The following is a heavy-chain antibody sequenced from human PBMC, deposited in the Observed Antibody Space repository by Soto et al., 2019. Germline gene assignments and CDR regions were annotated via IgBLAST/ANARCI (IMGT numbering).Heavy chain of an antibody. J-gene: IGHJ4*02. CDR2: ISGSGGSI. V-gene: IGHV3-23*01. Sequence: GGSLRLSCAASGFTFRSYSMSWVRPAPGKGLEWVSAISGSGGSIYYADSVKGRFTISRDNSKNTLYLQMNSLRAEDTAVYYCAKDRLEGVLMVYALFDYWGQGTLVTVSS. D-gene: IGHD2-8*01. CDR1: GFTFRSYS. CDR3: AKDRLEGVLMVYALFDY.